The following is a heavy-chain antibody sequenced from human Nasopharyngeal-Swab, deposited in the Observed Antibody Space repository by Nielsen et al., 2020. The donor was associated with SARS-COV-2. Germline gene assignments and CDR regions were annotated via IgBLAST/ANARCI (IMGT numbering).Heavy chain of an antibody. Sequence: VRQMPGKGLEWMGGIIPIFGTANYAQKFQGRVTITADESTSTAYMELSSLRSEDTAVYYCARGEVRGVIILHYYYYYGMDVWGQGTTVTVSS. J-gene: IGHJ6*02. CDR3: ARGEVRGVIILHYYYYYGMDV. D-gene: IGHD3-10*01. V-gene: IGHV1-69*01. CDR2: IIPIFGTA.